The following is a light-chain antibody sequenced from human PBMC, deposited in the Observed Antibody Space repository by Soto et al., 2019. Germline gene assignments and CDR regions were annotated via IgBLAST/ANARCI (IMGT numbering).Light chain of an antibody. CDR1: QSISSW. J-gene: IGKJ5*01. CDR3: QKYNSYSIT. Sequence: DIQMTQSPSTLSASVGDRVTITCRASQSISSWLAWYQQKPGKAPKLLIYDASSLESGVPSRFSGSGSGTEFTLTISSLQPDDFATYYCQKYNSYSITFSQGTRLE. V-gene: IGKV1-5*01. CDR2: DAS.